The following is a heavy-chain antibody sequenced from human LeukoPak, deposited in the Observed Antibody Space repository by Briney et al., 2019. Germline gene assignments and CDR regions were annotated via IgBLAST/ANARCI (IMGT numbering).Heavy chain of an antibody. Sequence: SETLSLTCTVSGYSISSGYYWGWIRQPPGKGLEWIGSIYHSGSTYYNPSLKSRVTILVDTSKNQFSLKLSSVTAADTAVYYCARDRRGYSYGGGRNWFDPWGQGTLVTVSS. J-gene: IGHJ5*02. CDR1: GYSISSGYY. D-gene: IGHD5-18*01. CDR2: IYHSGST. CDR3: ARDRRGYSYGGGRNWFDP. V-gene: IGHV4-38-2*02.